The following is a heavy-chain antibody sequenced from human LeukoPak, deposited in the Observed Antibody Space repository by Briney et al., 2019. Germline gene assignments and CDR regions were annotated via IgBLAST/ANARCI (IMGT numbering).Heavy chain of an antibody. J-gene: IGHJ4*02. D-gene: IGHD6-13*01. CDR1: GGTFSSNA. V-gene: IGHV1-69*13. CDR2: IIPIFGTA. CDR3: ARAGVAAAGTLDY. Sequence: ASVKVSCKASGGTFSSNAISWVRQAPGQGLEWMGGIIPIFGTANYAQKFQGRVTITADESTSTAYMELSSLRSEDTAVYYCARAGVAAAGTLDYWGQGTLVTVSS.